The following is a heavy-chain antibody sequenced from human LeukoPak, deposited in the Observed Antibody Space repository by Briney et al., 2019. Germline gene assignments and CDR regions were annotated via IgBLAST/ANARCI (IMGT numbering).Heavy chain of an antibody. CDR3: ATHSGGY. CDR2: IYSGGGT. CDR1: GFTVSSNY. D-gene: IGHD3-16*01. Sequence: HPGGSLRLSCATSGFTVSSNYMTWVRQAPGKGLEWVSVIYSGGGTRYADSVKGRFTISRDNSKNTLYLQMNSLRAEDTAVYYCATHSGGYWGQGTLVTVSS. V-gene: IGHV3-66*01. J-gene: IGHJ4*02.